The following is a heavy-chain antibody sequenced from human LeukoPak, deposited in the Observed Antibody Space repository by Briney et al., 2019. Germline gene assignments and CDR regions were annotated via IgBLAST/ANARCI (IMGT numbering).Heavy chain of an antibody. D-gene: IGHD3-16*02. Sequence: ASVKVSCKASGYTFTSYDINWVRQATGQGLEWMGWMNPNSGNTGYAQKFQGRVTMTRNTSISTAYMELSSLRSEDTAVYYCAKARSDSLWGSYRPEYFQDWGQGTLVTVSS. V-gene: IGHV1-8*01. CDR2: MNPNSGNT. CDR1: GYTFTSYD. CDR3: AKARSDSLWGSYRPEYFQD. J-gene: IGHJ1*01.